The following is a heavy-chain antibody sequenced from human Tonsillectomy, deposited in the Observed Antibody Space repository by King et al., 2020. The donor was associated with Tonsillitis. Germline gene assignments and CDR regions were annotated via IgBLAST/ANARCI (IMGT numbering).Heavy chain of an antibody. J-gene: IGHJ4*02. V-gene: IGHV3-48*01. Sequence: QLVQSGGGLVQPGGSLRHSCAASGFTFSAHSMNWVRQAPGKGLEWVSYIDRSSSTIHYADSVKGRFTISRDNAKNSRYLQMNSLRAEDRAVYYCARYGSGSNYLAPFDYWGQGTLVTVSS. D-gene: IGHD3-10*01. CDR2: IDRSSSTI. CDR1: GFTFSAHS. CDR3: ARYGSGSNYLAPFDY.